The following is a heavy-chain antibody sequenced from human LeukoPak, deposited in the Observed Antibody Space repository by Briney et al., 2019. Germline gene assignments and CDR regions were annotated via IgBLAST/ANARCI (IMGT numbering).Heavy chain of an antibody. CDR1: GVSISSSSYY. J-gene: IGHJ5*02. CDR2: VHYSGST. Sequence: SETLSLTCTVSGVSISSSSYYWGWIRQPPGKGLEYIGSVHYSGSTYYNLSLKSRVTISVDTSKNQFSLKLSSVTAADTAVYYCARIIRYYYDSSGSGWFDPWGQGTLVTVSS. V-gene: IGHV4-39*01. D-gene: IGHD3-22*01. CDR3: ARIIRYYYDSSGSGWFDP.